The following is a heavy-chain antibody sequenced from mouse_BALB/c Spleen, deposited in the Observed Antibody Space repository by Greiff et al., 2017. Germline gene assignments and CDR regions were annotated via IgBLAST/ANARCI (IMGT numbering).Heavy chain of an antibody. CDR1: GFTFSSFG. CDR3: ARDGNYFYAMDD. J-gene: IGHJ4*01. D-gene: IGHD2-1*01. Sequence: EVKLVESGGGLVQPGGSRKLSCAASGFTFSSFGMHWVRQAPEKGLEWVAYISSGSSTIYYADTVKGRFTISRDNPKNTLFLQMTSLRSEDTAMYYCARDGNYFYAMDDWGQGTSVTVSS. V-gene: IGHV5-17*02. CDR2: ISSGSSTI.